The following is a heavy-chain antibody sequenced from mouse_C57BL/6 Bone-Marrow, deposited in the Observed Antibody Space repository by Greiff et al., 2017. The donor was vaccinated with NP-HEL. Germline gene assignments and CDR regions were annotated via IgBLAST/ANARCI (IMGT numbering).Heavy chain of an antibody. D-gene: IGHD3-1*01. CDR3: ARTGGYALYYFDY. J-gene: IGHJ2*01. CDR1: GFSLTSYG. V-gene: IGHV2-2*01. Sequence: VQLKESGPGLVQPSQSLSITCTVSGFSLTSYGVHWVRQSPGKGLEWLGVIWSGGSTDYNAAFISSLSISKDNSKSQVFFKMNSLQADDTAIYDCARTGGYALYYFDYWGQGTTLTVSS. CDR2: IWSGGST.